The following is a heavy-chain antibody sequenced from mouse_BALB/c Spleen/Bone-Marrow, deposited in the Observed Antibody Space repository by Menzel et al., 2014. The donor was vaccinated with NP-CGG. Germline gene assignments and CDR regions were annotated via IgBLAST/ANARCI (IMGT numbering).Heavy chain of an antibody. V-gene: IGHV3-6*02. D-gene: IGHD1-1*01. CDR1: GYSITSGFY. Sequence: ESGPGLVKPSQSLSLTCSVTGYSITSGFYWNWIRQFPGNKLEWMGYISYDGTDNYNPSLKNRISITRDTSKHQFFLRLNSVTTEDTATYYCERGDYGSNYDDNCGQGTTLTISS. CDR2: ISYDGTD. CDR3: ERGDYGSNYDDN. J-gene: IGHJ2*01.